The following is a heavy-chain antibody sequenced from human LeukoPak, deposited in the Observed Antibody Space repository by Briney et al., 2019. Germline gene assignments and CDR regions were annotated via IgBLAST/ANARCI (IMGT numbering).Heavy chain of an antibody. D-gene: IGHD1-7*01. J-gene: IGHJ4*02. CDR1: GFTFDDYA. CDR3: AKDERNWNYNLASQAYD. V-gene: IGHV3-23*01. Sequence: PGRSLRLSCAASGFTFDDYAMHWVRQAPGKGLEWVSAISGSGVSTCYADSVKGRFTVSRDNSKNTLYLQMSSLRAEDTAVYYCAKDERNWNYNLASQAYDWGQGTLVTVSS. CDR2: ISGSGVST.